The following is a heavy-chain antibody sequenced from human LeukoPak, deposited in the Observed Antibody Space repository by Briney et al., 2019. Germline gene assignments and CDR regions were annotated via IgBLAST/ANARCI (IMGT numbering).Heavy chain of an antibody. V-gene: IGHV3-7*01. D-gene: IGHD2-21*02. J-gene: IGHJ4*02. CDR3: ASGDSMDY. CDR2: IKQDGSEK. Sequence: GGPLRLSCAASGFTFSSNWMSGVRQARERGLEWVANIKQDGSEKYYVDSVKGRFTISRDNAKNSLYLQMNSLRAEDTAVYYCASGDSMDYWGQGTLVTVSS. CDR1: GFTFSSNW.